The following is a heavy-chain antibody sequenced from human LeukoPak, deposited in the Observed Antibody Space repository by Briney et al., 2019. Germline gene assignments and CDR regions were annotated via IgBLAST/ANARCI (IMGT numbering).Heavy chain of an antibody. Sequence: SSVKVSYKASGGTFSSYAISWVRQAPGQGLEWMGGIIPIFGTANYAQKFQGRVTITADESTSTAYMELSSLRSEDTAVYYCASPAVYGSGSYYTYWGQGTLVTVSS. D-gene: IGHD3-10*01. V-gene: IGHV1-69*01. CDR3: ASPAVYGSGSYYTY. J-gene: IGHJ4*02. CDR1: GGTFSSYA. CDR2: IIPIFGTA.